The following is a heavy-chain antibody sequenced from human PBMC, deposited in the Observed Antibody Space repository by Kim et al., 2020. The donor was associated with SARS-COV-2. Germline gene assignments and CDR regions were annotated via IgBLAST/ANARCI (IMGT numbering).Heavy chain of an antibody. CDR2: ISSSGSTI. Sequence: GGSLRLSCAASGFTFSDYYMSWIRQAPGKGLEWVSYISSSGSTIYYADSVKGRFTISRDNAKNSLYLQMNSLRAEDTAVYYCARVGSGSSWYGYYYYYGMDVWGQGTTVTVSS. D-gene: IGHD6-13*01. V-gene: IGHV3-11*04. CDR1: GFTFSDYY. CDR3: ARVGSGSSWYGYYYYYGMDV. J-gene: IGHJ6*02.